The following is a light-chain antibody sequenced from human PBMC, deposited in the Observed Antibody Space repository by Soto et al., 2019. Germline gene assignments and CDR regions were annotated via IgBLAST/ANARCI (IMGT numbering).Light chain of an antibody. CDR1: STDVGGHKY. J-gene: IGLJ2*01. CDR2: DVS. CDR3: SSFTDNSTPR. V-gene: IGLV2-14*03. Sequence: QSALTQPASASGSPGQSITISCTVASTDVGGHKYVSWYQQHPGKAPKLIIYDVSSRTSGVSSRLSGSKSGNTASLTISGLQAEDEAYYFCSSFTDNSTPRFGGGTKLTVL.